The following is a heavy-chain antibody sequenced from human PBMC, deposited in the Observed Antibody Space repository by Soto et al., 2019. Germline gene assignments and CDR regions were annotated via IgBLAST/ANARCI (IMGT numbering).Heavy chain of an antibody. D-gene: IGHD2-2*01. Sequence: VQLLESGGGLVQPGGSLRLSCAASGFTFSSYAMSWVRQAPGRGLEWVSGISTNSHNTYHADSVKGRFTISRDNSKKTVFLQMNSLRVEDTAVYFCAKFYCISTTCQEPAAESTGGFDIWGQGTLVTVS. CDR3: AKFYCISTTCQEPAAESTGGFDI. J-gene: IGHJ3*02. V-gene: IGHV3-23*01. CDR1: GFTFSSYA. CDR2: ISTNSHNT.